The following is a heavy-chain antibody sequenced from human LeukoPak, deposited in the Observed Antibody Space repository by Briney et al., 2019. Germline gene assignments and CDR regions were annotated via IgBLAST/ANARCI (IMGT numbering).Heavy chain of an antibody. V-gene: IGHV3-21*01. CDR1: GFTFSSYS. Sequence: PGGSLRLSCAASGFTFSSYSMNWVRQAPGKGLEWVSSISSSSSYIYYADSVKGRFTISRDNAKNSLYLQMNSLRAEDTAVYYRARGRLRFLQWLGPDDAFDIWGQGTMVTVSS. CDR2: ISSSSSYI. CDR3: ARGRLRFLQWLGPDDAFDI. J-gene: IGHJ3*02. D-gene: IGHD3-3*01.